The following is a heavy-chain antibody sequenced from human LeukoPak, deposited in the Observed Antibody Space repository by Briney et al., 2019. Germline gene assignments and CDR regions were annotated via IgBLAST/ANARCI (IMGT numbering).Heavy chain of an antibody. J-gene: IGHJ4*02. CDR3: ARLAYNGDYVNY. Sequence: PSETLSLTCTVSGGSIYSYYWRWIRQPPGKGLEWIGSIYYSGSTYYNPSLKSRVIVSVDTSKNQFSLKLSSVTAADTAVYYCARLAYNGDYVNYWGQGTLVTVSS. D-gene: IGHD4-17*01. CDR2: IYYSGST. V-gene: IGHV4-59*04. CDR1: GGSIYSYY.